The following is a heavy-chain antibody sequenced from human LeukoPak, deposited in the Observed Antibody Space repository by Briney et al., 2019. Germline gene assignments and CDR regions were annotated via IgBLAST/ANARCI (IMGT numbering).Heavy chain of an antibody. CDR3: ARDHHCTNGVCYTNYGMDV. J-gene: IGHJ6*02. Sequence: ASVKVSCTASGYTFTSYGISWVRQAPGQGLEWMGWISAYNGNTNYAQKLQGRVTMTTDTSTSTAYMELRSLRSDDTAVYYCARDHHCTNGVCYTNYGMDVWGQGTTVTGSS. CDR1: GYTFTSYG. V-gene: IGHV1-18*01. D-gene: IGHD2-8*01. CDR2: ISAYNGNT.